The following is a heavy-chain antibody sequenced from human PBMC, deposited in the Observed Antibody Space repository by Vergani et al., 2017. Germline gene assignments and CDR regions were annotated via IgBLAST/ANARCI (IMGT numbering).Heavy chain of an antibody. CDR2: ISGSGGST. V-gene: IGHV3-23*04. CDR1: GFTFDDYA. J-gene: IGHJ4*02. CDR3: AKLRRYSSSSDFDY. D-gene: IGHD6-6*01. Sequence: EVQLVESGGGLVQPGRSLRLSCAASGFTFDDYAMHWVRQAPGKGLEWVSAISGSGGSTYYADSVKGRFTISRDNSKNTLYLQMNSLRAEDTAVYYCAKLRRYSSSSDFDYWGQGTLVTVSS.